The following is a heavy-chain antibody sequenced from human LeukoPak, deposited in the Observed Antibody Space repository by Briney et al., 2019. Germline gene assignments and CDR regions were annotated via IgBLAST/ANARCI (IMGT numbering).Heavy chain of an antibody. CDR2: SHDSGST. CDR1: GGSISGHY. CDR3: ARGGWYEDY. V-gene: IGHV4-59*11. D-gene: IGHD6-19*01. J-gene: IGHJ4*02. Sequence: SETLSLTCTVSGGSISGHYWSWIRQPPGKGLEWIGYSHDSGSTNYNASLTSRVTLSVDTSKNQFSLKLTSVTAADTAVYYCARGGWYEDYWGQGTLVTVSS.